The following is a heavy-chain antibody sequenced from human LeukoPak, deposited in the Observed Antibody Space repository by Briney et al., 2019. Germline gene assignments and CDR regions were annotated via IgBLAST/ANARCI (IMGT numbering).Heavy chain of an antibody. J-gene: IGHJ4*02. CDR3: ATNVLRYFDWSQPFDY. V-gene: IGHV1-8*01. D-gene: IGHD3-9*01. CDR1: GYTFTSYD. CDR2: MNPNSGNT. Sequence: ASVKVSCKASGYTFTSYDINWVRQATGQGLEWMGWMNPNSGNTGYAQKFQGRVTMTRNTSISTAYMELSSLRSEDTAVYYCATNVLRYFDWSQPFDYWGQGTLVTVSS.